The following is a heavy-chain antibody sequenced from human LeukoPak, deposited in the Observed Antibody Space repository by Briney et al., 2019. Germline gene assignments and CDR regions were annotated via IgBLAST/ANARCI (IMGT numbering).Heavy chain of an antibody. V-gene: IGHV3-7*01. J-gene: IGHJ4*02. Sequence: GGSLRLSCAASGFTFSSYWMTWVRQAPGKGLEWVANIEEDGTEKNYVDSVKGRFTISRDNAKNSLYLQMNSLRPEDTAVYYCTRARYSDYWGQGTLVTVSS. CDR1: GFTFSSYW. CDR2: IEEDGTEK. D-gene: IGHD1-26*01. CDR3: TRARYSDY.